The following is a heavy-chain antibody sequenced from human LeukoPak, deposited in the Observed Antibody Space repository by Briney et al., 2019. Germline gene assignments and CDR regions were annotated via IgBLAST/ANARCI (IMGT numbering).Heavy chain of an antibody. D-gene: IGHD1-1*01. Sequence: GGSLRLSCAASEFTFSNYAMSWVRQAPGKGLEWVSAISASGDSTYYADSVKGRFTISRDNSKNTLWLQMNSLRAEDTAVYHCANSAYNYAPRNYWGQGTLVTVSS. J-gene: IGHJ4*02. CDR2: ISASGDST. CDR1: EFTFSNYA. CDR3: ANSAYNYAPRNY. V-gene: IGHV3-23*01.